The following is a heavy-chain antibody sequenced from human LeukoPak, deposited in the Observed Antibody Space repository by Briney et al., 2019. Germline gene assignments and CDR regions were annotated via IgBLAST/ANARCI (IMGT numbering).Heavy chain of an antibody. D-gene: IGHD3-22*01. J-gene: IGHJ4*02. CDR1: GGSISSSSYY. V-gene: IGHV4-39*07. CDR2: IYYSGST. Sequence: PSETLSLTCTVSGGSISSSSYYWGWIRQPPGKGLEWIGSIYYSGSTYYNPSLKSRVTISVDTSKNQFSLKLSSVTAADTAVYYCARAFIVVVPEGFDYWGQGTLVTVSS. CDR3: ARAFIVVVPEGFDY.